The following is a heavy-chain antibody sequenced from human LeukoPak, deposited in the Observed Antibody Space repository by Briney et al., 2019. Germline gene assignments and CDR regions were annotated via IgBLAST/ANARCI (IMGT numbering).Heavy chain of an antibody. CDR3: ARVQDFETRGYYLGY. D-gene: IGHD3-22*01. J-gene: IGHJ4*01. V-gene: IGHV4-34*01. CDR1: GGSFSDYY. Sequence: SETLSLTSAVYGGSFSDYYWNWIRQPQGKGLEWMGKINHSGSTNDNPSLKSRVTMSVATIKNQFSLPLSSVTAADTAVYYCARVQDFETRGYYLGYWGHGTLVTVSS. CDR2: INHSGST.